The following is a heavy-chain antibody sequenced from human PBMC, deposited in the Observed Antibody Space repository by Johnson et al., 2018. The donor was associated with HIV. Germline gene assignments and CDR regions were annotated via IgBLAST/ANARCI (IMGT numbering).Heavy chain of an antibody. J-gene: IGHJ3*02. Sequence: VQLVESGGGVVQPGRSLRLSCAASGFTFSSYWMSWVRQAPGKGLEWVANIKQDGSEKYYVDSVKGRFTISRDNAKNTAFLQMNSLKTEDTAVYYCTVYYDSSAYSRFDAFDIWGQGTMVTVSS. V-gene: IGHV3-7*03. D-gene: IGHD3-22*01. CDR3: TVYYDSSAYSRFDAFDI. CDR2: IKQDGSEK. CDR1: GFTFSSYW.